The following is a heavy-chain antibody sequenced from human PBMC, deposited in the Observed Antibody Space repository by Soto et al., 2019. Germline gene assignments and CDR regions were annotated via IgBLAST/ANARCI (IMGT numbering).Heavy chain of an antibody. V-gene: IGHV3-11*04. D-gene: IGHD6-13*01. CDR2: ISSSSSTI. CDR3: ARDLGSSWYPEYFQH. J-gene: IGHJ1*01. Sequence: GGSLRLSCAASRFTFSDFYMSWIRQAPGKGLEWVSYISSSSSTIYYADSVKGRFTISRDNAKNSLYLQMNSLRAEDTAVYYCARDLGSSWYPEYFQHWGQGTLVTVSS. CDR1: RFTFSDFY.